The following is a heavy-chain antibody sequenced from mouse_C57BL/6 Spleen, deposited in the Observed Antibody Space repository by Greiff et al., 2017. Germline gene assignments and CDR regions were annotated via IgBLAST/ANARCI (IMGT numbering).Heavy chain of an antibody. V-gene: IGHV5-9*01. CDR2: ISGGGGNT. J-gene: IGHJ3*01. Sequence: DVMLVESGGGLVKPGGSLKLSCAASGFTFSSYTMSWVRQTPEKRLEWVATISGGGGNTYYPDSVKGRFTISRDNAKNTLYLQMSSLRSEDTALYYCARHTVARGDPFAYWGQGTLVTVSA. D-gene: IGHD3-1*01. CDR1: GFTFSSYT. CDR3: ARHTVARGDPFAY.